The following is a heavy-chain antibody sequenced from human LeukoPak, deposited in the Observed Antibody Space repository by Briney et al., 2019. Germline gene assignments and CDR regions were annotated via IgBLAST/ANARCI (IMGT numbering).Heavy chain of an antibody. V-gene: IGHV3-7*03. CDR2: IKQDGSEK. CDR3: ASHYDSSGYYYGTFDY. Sequence: GGSLRLSRAASGFTFSSYWMSWVRQAPGKGLEWVANIKQDGSEKYYVDSVKGRFTISRDNAKNSLYLQMNSLRAEDTAVYYCASHYDSSGYYYGTFDYWGQGTLVTVSS. J-gene: IGHJ4*02. CDR1: GFTFSSYW. D-gene: IGHD3-22*01.